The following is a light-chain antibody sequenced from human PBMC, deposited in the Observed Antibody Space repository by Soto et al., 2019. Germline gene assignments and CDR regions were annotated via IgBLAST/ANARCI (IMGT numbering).Light chain of an antibody. CDR2: GAS. V-gene: IGKV1-9*01. CDR1: QGISSH. CDR3: QQLATYPLT. J-gene: IGKJ4*01. Sequence: TQLTQSPSSLSASVGDRVTITCRASQGISSHLAWYQQKPGKAPKLLIYGASTLQSGVPLRFSGSGSGTDFTLTISSLQPEDFASYCCQQLATYPLTFGGGTKVDIK.